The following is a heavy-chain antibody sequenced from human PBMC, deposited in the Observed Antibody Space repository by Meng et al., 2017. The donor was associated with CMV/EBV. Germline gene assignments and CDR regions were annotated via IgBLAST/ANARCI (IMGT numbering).Heavy chain of an antibody. CDR3: ARAPDPKPTTVTTSEYYFDY. V-gene: IGHV4-39*07. J-gene: IGHJ4*02. Sequence: SETLSLTCTVSGGSISSSSYYWGWIRQPPGKGLEWIRSIYYSGSTYYNPSLKSRVTISVDTSKNQFSLKLSSVTAADTAVYYCARAPDPKPTTVTTSEYYFDYWGQGTLVTVSS. CDR2: IYYSGST. CDR1: GGSISSSSYY. D-gene: IGHD4-11*01.